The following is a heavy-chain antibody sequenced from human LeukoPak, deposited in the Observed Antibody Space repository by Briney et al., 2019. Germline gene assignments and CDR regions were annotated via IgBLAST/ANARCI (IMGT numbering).Heavy chain of an antibody. CDR2: INHSGST. Sequence: SETLSLTCAVYGGSFSGYYWSWIRQPPGKGLEWIGEINHSGSTNYNPSLKSRVTISVDTSKNQFSLKLSSVTAADTAVYYCARGLRHDFWSGYYRSSSYFDYWGQGTLVTVSS. CDR1: GGSFSGYY. J-gene: IGHJ4*02. D-gene: IGHD3-3*01. V-gene: IGHV4-34*01. CDR3: ARGLRHDFWSGYYRSSSYFDY.